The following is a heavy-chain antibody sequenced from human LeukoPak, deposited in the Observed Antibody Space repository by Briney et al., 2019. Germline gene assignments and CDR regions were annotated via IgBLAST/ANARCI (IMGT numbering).Heavy chain of an antibody. Sequence: SETLSLTCIVSGGSINSHYWSWIRQPPGKGLEWIGYIYYSGSTNYNPSLKSRVTMSVDTSKNQFSLKLSSVTAADTAVYYCARDIVTIFGVVTPEDWFDPWGQGTLVTVSS. CDR2: IYYSGST. D-gene: IGHD3-3*01. CDR3: ARDIVTIFGVVTPEDWFDP. J-gene: IGHJ5*02. V-gene: IGHV4-59*11. CDR1: GGSINSHY.